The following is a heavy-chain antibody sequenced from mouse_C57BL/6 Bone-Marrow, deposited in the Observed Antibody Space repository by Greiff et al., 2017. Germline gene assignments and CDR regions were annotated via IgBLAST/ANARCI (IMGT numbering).Heavy chain of an antibody. Sequence: VQLQQSGAELVRPGASVKLSCTASGFNIKDVYMHWVKQRPEQGLEWIGWIDPENGDTEYASKFQGKATITADTSSNTAYLQLSSLTSEDTAVYYCTPTGDWFAYWGQGTLVTVSA. CDR3: TPTGDWFAY. CDR1: GFNIKDVY. CDR2: IDPENGDT. J-gene: IGHJ3*01. V-gene: IGHV14-4*01.